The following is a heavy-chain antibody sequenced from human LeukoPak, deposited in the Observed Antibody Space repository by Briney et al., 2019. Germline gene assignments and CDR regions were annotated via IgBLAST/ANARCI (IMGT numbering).Heavy chain of an antibody. D-gene: IGHD3-16*01. CDR2: INTDGRST. CDR3: VRDVWGDRDGYFDF. J-gene: IGHJ4*02. Sequence: GGSLRLSCAASGFTFSSYWMHWVRQAPGRGLEWVSRINTDGRSTSYGVSVMGRFTISRDNAKSTLELHMDSLRAEDTAVYFCVRDVWGDRDGYFDFWGQGALVTVSS. V-gene: IGHV3-74*01. CDR1: GFTFSSYW.